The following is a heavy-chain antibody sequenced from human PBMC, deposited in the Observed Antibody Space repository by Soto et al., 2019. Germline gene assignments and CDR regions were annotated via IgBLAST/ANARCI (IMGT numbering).Heavy chain of an antibody. CDR2: ISGSGGST. V-gene: IGHV3-23*01. CDR1: GFTFSSYA. Sequence: EVQLLESGGGLVQPGGSLRLSCAASGFTFSSYAMSWVRQAPGKGLEWVSAISGSGGSTYYADSVKGRFTISRDNSKNTLYLQMNSLRAEDTAVYYCAKAPHIGVVTATHWYFDLWGRGTLVTVSS. J-gene: IGHJ2*01. D-gene: IGHD2-21*02. CDR3: AKAPHIGVVTATHWYFDL.